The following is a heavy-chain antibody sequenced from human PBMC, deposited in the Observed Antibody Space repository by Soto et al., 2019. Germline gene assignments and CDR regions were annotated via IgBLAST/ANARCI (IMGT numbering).Heavy chain of an antibody. CDR3: ARGPNAYYDFWSGPSSHYYYYGMGV. V-gene: IGHV1-2*04. CDR1: GYTFTGYY. D-gene: IGHD3-3*01. J-gene: IGHJ6*02. Sequence: GASVKVSCEASGYTFTGYYMHWVRQAPGQGLEWMGWINPNSGGTNYAQKFQGWVTMTRDTSINTAYMELSRLRSDDTAVYYCARGPNAYYDFWSGPSSHYYYYGMGVWGQGTTVTVSS. CDR2: INPNSGGT.